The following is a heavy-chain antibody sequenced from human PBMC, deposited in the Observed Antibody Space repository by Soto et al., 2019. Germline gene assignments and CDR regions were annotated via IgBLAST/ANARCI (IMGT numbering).Heavy chain of an antibody. V-gene: IGHV3-9*01. Sequence: EVQLVESGGGLVQPGRSLRLSCAASGFTFDDYAMHWVRQAPGKGLEWVSGISWNSGSIGYADSVKGRFTISRDNAKNSLYLQMNSLRAEGTALYYCAKDMFSSGWYGAEYFQHWGQGTLVTVSS. CDR2: ISWNSGSI. CDR1: GFTFDDYA. D-gene: IGHD6-19*01. J-gene: IGHJ1*01. CDR3: AKDMFSSGWYGAEYFQH.